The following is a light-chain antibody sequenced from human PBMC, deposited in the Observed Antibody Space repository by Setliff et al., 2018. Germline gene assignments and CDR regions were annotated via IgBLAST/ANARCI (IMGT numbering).Light chain of an antibody. J-gene: IGKJ4*01. CDR1: QDVSSF. Sequence: DIQLTQSPSFLSASVGDRVIITCRASQDVSSFFAWYQQKPGKAPKILIWGASHLQSGVPSRFSGDRSGGEYTLTINFLQPEDFATYYCQQLISFPLTFGGGTKVDIK. CDR2: GAS. V-gene: IGKV1-9*01. CDR3: QQLISFPLT.